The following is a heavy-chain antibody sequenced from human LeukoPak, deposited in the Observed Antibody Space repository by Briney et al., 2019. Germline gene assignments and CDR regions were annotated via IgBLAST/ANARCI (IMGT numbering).Heavy chain of an antibody. CDR1: GYTFTSYY. CDR2: INPNSGGT. Sequence: ASVKVSCKASGYTFTSYYMHWVRQAPGQGLEWMGWINPNSGGTNYAQKFQGRVTMTRDTSISTAYMELSRLRSDDTAVYYCARDRQWLVSIDYWGQGTLVTVSS. V-gene: IGHV1-2*02. J-gene: IGHJ4*02. CDR3: ARDRQWLVSIDY. D-gene: IGHD6-19*01.